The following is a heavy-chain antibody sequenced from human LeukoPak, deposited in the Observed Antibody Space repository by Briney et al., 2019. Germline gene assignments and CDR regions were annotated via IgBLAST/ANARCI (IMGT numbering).Heavy chain of an antibody. D-gene: IGHD2-15*01. CDR3: ARQGEHCDGGSCFPFHY. V-gene: IGHV4-39*01. CDR1: GGSISSRYY. CDR2: VYYSGRT. J-gene: IGHJ4*02. Sequence: PSAPLSLPCTFSGGSISSRYYWGWVRQPPGKGLEWLGTVYYSGRTYYNPSLKSRLTISVDTSKNQFSLKLNSVTAADTAIYYCARQGEHCDGGSCFPFHYWGQGTLVTVSS.